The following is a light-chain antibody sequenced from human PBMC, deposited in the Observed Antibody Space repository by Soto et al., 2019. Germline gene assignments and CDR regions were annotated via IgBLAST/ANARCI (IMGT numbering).Light chain of an antibody. CDR1: QSVTSNF. J-gene: IGKJ4*01. CDR3: QHFGDSPT. V-gene: IGKV3D-20*01. Sequence: IVLTQSPATLSLSPGERATLSCGASQSVTSNFVAWYQKKPGLAPRLLIFDASRRATGIPDRFSGSGSGTDFTLTIWRLEPEESAVYYCQHFGDSPTFGGGTKVEIK. CDR2: DAS.